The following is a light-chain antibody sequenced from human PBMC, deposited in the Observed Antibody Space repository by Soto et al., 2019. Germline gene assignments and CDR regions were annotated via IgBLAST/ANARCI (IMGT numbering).Light chain of an antibody. Sequence: DIQMTESPSTLSASLGDRVTITCRASQSISNWLAWYQQKPGKAPKLLIYRASSLESGVPSRFSGSGSGTGFTLTISSLQPDDFATYFCQQYNTYSTFGQGTKVDI. CDR2: RAS. J-gene: IGKJ1*01. CDR3: QQYNTYST. CDR1: QSISNW. V-gene: IGKV1-5*03.